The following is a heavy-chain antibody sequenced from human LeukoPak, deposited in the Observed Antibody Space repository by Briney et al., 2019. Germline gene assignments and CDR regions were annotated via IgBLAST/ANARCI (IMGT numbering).Heavy chain of an antibody. CDR3: ARDRGRSEVAAARWFGP. CDR2: ISAYNGNT. D-gene: IGHD3-10*01. J-gene: IGHJ5*02. V-gene: IGHV1-18*01. Sequence: ASVKVSCKASGYTFTSYGISWVRQAPGQGLEWMGWISAYNGNTNYAQKLQGRVTMTTDTSTSTAYMEPRSLRSDDTAVYYCARDRGRSEVAAARWFGPWGQGTLVTVSS. CDR1: GYTFTSYG.